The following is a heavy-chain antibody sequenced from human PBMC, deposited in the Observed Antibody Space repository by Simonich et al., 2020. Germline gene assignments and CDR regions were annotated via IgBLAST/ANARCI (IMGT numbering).Heavy chain of an antibody. J-gene: IGHJ2*01. CDR1: GGSFSGYY. CDR2: INHSGST. V-gene: IGHV4-34*01. D-gene: IGHD3-9*01. Sequence: QVQLQQWGAGLLKPSETLSLTCAVYGGSFSGYYWSWIRQPPGKGLEWIGEINHSGSTNYNPSLKSRVTISVDTSKNPFSLKLSSVTAADTAVYYCARGKNYDILTGGWYFDLWGRGTLVTVSS. CDR3: ARGKNYDILTGGWYFDL.